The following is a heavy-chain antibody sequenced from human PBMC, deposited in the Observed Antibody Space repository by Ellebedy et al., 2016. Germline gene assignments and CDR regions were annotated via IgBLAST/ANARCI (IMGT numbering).Heavy chain of an antibody. CDR2: INQDGSGK. D-gene: IGHD7-27*01. J-gene: IGHJ4*02. CDR1: GFTFGSYW. Sequence: GESLKISCAASGFTFGSYWMYWVRQAPGKGLEWVANINQDGSGKHYVDSVKGRFPISRDDAKNSLDLQMNSLRAEDTAVYYCARDLYILTRGWGFWGQGTLVTVSS. V-gene: IGHV3-7*01. CDR3: ARDLYILTRGWGF.